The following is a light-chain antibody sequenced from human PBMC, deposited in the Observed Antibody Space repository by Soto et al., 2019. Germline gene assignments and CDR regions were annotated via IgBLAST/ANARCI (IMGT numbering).Light chain of an antibody. CDR1: PSVSTNY. J-gene: IGKJ5*01. V-gene: IGKV3-11*01. CDR3: QQRSNWPPKIT. CDR2: GAS. Sequence: PGESATLSCRASPSVSTNYLAWYQPKPGQAPRLLIYGASKRATGFPARFSGSGSGTDFTLTISSLEPEDFAVYYCQQRSNWPPKITFGQGTRLEIK.